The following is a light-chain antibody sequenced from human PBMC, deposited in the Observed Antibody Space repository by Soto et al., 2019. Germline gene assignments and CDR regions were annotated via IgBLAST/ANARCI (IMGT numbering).Light chain of an antibody. Sequence: MTQSPGTLSVSPGERVTLTCRASQTIGSNLAWHQQKPGQAPKLLIYNASTIASGVPSRFSGSGSGTEFTLTTSSLQPDDFATYYCQHYNSYSEAFGQGTRLEIK. V-gene: IGKV1-5*03. CDR1: QTIGSN. J-gene: IGKJ5*01. CDR3: QHYNSYSEA. CDR2: NAS.